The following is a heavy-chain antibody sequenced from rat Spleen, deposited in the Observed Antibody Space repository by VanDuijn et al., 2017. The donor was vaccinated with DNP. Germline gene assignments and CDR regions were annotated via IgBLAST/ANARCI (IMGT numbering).Heavy chain of an antibody. Sequence: EVQLVESGGDLVQPGRSLKLSCVVSGFTFNNYWMTWIRQVPGKGLEWVASITSSGGSTYYPDSVKGRFTISRDNAKNTLYLKMNSLRSEDTATYYCARDSGYAMDAWGQGISVTVSS. V-gene: IGHV5-31*01. CDR2: ITSSGGST. D-gene: IGHD4-3*01. CDR1: GFTFNNYW. CDR3: ARDSGYAMDA. J-gene: IGHJ4*01.